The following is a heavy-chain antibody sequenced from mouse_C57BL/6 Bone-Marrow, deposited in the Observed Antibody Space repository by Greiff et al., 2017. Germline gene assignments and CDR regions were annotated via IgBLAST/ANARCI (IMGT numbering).Heavy chain of an antibody. CDR1: GFTFSSYA. Sequence: EVMLVESGGGLVKPGGSLKLSCAASGFTFSSYAMSWVRQTPEKRLEWVATISDGGSYTYYPDNVKGRFTISRDNAKNNLYLQMSHLKSEDTAMYYCARDSYGNYVAWFAYWGQGTLVTVSA. CDR3: ARDSYGNYVAWFAY. CDR2: ISDGGSYT. V-gene: IGHV5-4*01. D-gene: IGHD2-1*01. J-gene: IGHJ3*01.